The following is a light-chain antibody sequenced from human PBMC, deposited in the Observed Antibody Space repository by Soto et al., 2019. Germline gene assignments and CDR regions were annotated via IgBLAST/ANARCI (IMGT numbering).Light chain of an antibody. CDR3: NRYNSYWT. V-gene: IGKV1-5*03. CDR1: QSISSW. Sequence: DIQMTQSPSTLSASVGDRVTITCRASQSISSWLAWYQQKPGKAPKPLIYNASILESGVPSRFSGSGSGTECTLTISSLQPDDFATYYCNRYNSYWTFGQGTKVESK. CDR2: NAS. J-gene: IGKJ1*01.